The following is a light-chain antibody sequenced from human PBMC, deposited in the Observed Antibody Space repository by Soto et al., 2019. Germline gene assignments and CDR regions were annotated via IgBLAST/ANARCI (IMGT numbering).Light chain of an antibody. CDR1: QSVLYRSNNNNY. Sequence: DIVMTQSPDSLAVSLGERATINCKSSQSVLYRSNNNNYLAWYQQKPGQPPKLLIYWASTRESGVSDRFSGGGSGTDFTHTINSLQAEDVSVYYCQQYYATPLSFGGGTKVEIK. V-gene: IGKV4-1*01. CDR3: QQYYATPLS. CDR2: WAS. J-gene: IGKJ4*01.